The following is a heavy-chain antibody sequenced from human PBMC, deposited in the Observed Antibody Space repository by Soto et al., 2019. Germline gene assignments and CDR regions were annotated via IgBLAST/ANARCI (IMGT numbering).Heavy chain of an antibody. V-gene: IGHV4-59*01. CDR2: VYYTGST. J-gene: IGHJ4*02. Sequence: SETLSLTCSVSGGSISGSYWSCIRQSPGKGLEWLVYVYYTGSTNYSPSLRSRVSISVDTSKNECSLRLSSVTAADTAVYFCARSVAVPGAHIDYWGQGTQVTGSS. D-gene: IGHD6-19*01. CDR3: ARSVAVPGAHIDY. CDR1: GGSISGSY.